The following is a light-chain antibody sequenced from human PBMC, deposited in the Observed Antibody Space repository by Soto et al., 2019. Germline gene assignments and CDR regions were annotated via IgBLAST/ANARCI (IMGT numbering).Light chain of an antibody. J-gene: IGKJ3*01. CDR1: QSISDW. V-gene: IGKV1-5*03. CDR3: QPYESYPFT. CDR2: KAS. Sequence: DIQMTQSPSTLSASLGDRVTITCRASQSISDWLAWYQQKPGKVPKLLIYKASSLETGVPSRFSGSGSGTEFTLTISSLQPDDFATYYCQPYESYPFTFGPGTKVDI.